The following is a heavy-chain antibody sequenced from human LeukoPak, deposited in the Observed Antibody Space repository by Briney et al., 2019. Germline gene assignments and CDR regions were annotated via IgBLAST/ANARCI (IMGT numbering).Heavy chain of an antibody. CDR3: VRGRNNNYYDDSGYSPY. Sequence: PGGSLRLSCAASGFTFSSFDMHWVRQAPGKGLEWVSGIGTLLDTDYPDSLKVRFTISRENAKNSVFLQMNNVRAGDTAVYYCVRGRNNNYYDDSGYSPYWGRGTLVTVSS. J-gene: IGHJ4*02. CDR1: GFTFSSFD. D-gene: IGHD3-22*01. CDR2: IGTLLDT. V-gene: IGHV3-13*01.